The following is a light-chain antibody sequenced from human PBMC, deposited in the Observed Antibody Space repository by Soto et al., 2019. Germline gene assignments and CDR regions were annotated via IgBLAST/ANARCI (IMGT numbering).Light chain of an antibody. V-gene: IGKV1-5*03. CDR2: KAS. CDR3: QQYNSYSDT. Sequence: DIQMTQSPSTLSASVGDRVTITCRASQSISSWLAWYQQKPGKAPKLLIYKASSLESGVPSRFSGSGSGTEFTLTISSLQPDDFAKYYCQQYNSYSDTFGQGTKLEIK. J-gene: IGKJ2*01. CDR1: QSISSW.